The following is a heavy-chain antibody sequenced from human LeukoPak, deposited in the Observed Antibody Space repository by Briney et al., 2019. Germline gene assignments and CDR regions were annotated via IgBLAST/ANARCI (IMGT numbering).Heavy chain of an antibody. Sequence: GGSLRLSCAASGFTSSSYSMNWVRQAPGQGLEWVSSISSSSSYTYYADSVKGRFTIFRDNAKNSLYLQMNSLRAEDTAVYYCARLTTVTTSYYYYGMDVWGQGTTVTVSS. CDR1: GFTSSSYS. D-gene: IGHD4-17*01. V-gene: IGHV3-21*01. J-gene: IGHJ6*02. CDR2: ISSSSSYT. CDR3: ARLTTVTTSYYYYGMDV.